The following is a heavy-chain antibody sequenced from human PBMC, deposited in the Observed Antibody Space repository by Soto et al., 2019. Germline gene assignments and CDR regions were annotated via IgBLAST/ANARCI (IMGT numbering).Heavy chain of an antibody. Sequence: ASVKVSCKASGYTFTSYGISWVRQAPGQGLEWMGWISAYNGNTNYSQKLQGRVTITRDTSASTAYMELSSLRSEDTAVYYCARGGSYYYHSTGQSYFASWGQGTLVTSPQ. V-gene: IGHV1-18*01. CDR1: GYTFTSYG. CDR2: ISAYNGNT. CDR3: ARGGSYYYHSTGQSYFAS. D-gene: IGHD3-22*01. J-gene: IGHJ4*02.